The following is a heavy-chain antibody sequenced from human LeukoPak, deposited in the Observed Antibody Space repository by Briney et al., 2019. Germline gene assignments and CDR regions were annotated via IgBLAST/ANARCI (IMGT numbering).Heavy chain of an antibody. CDR3: ARLGLRVGASNWFDP. CDR1: GGSISSSSYY. Sequence: SETLSLTCTVSGGSISSSSYYWGWIRQPPGKGLEWIGSIYYSGSTYYNPSLKSRVTISVDTSKNQFSLKLSSVTAADTDVYYCARLGLRVGASNWFDPWGQGTLVTVSS. J-gene: IGHJ5*02. D-gene: IGHD1-26*01. CDR2: IYYSGST. V-gene: IGHV4-39*01.